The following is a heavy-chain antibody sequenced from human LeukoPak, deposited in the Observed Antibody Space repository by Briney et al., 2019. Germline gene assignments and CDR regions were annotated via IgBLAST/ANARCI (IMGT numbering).Heavy chain of an antibody. CDR3: ARDSEVVGYYGSGSYYNTFDY. D-gene: IGHD3-10*01. J-gene: IGHJ4*02. Sequence: ASVKVSCKASGGTFSSYAISWVRQAPGQGLEWMGGIIPIFGTANYAQKFRGRVTITADESTSTAYMELSSLRSEDTAVYYCARDSEVVGYYGSGSYYNTFDYWGQGTLVTVSS. CDR1: GGTFSSYA. CDR2: IIPIFGTA. V-gene: IGHV1-69*13.